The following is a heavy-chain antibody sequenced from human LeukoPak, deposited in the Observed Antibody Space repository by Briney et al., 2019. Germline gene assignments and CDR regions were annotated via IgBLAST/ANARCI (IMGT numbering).Heavy chain of an antibody. CDR1: GFTFTSYV. CDR2: ISGSGVNP. CDR3: AKDRDYYGSGTYFSNGDY. V-gene: IGHV3-23*01. D-gene: IGHD3-10*01. Sequence: GGSLRLSCAASGFTFTSYVISWVRQAPGKGLEWVSAISGSGVNPYYADSVKGRFTISRDNSEDTLYLQMNSLRAEDTAVYYCAKDRDYYGSGTYFSNGDYWGQGTLVTVSS. J-gene: IGHJ4*02.